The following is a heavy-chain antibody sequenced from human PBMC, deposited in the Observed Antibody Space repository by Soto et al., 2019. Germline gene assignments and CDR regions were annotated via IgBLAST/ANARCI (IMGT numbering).Heavy chain of an antibody. CDR3: ARDHDYGDYSLDY. Sequence: QVQLVESGGGVVQPGRSLRLSCAASGFTFSSYGMHWVRQAPGKGLEWVAVIWYDGSNKYYADSVKGRFTISRDNSKNTLYLQMNSLRAEDTAVYYCARDHDYGDYSLDYWGQGTLVTVSS. CDR1: GFTFSSYG. V-gene: IGHV3-33*01. D-gene: IGHD4-17*01. J-gene: IGHJ4*02. CDR2: IWYDGSNK.